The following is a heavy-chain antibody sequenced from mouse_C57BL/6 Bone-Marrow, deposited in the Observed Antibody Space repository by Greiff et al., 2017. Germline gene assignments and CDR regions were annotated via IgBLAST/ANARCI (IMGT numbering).Heavy chain of an antibody. CDR2: INPSSGYT. CDR1: GYTFTSYW. V-gene: IGHV1-7*01. D-gene: IGHD1-1*01. Sequence: VQLQQSGAELAKPGASVKLSCKASGYTFTSYWMHWVKQRPGQGLEWIGYINPSSGYTKYNQKFKDKATLTAEQSSSTAYLRLSSLTCEDSAVYYCARPYYSGSSYDYFDYWGQGTTLTVSS. CDR3: ARPYYSGSSYDYFDY. J-gene: IGHJ2*01.